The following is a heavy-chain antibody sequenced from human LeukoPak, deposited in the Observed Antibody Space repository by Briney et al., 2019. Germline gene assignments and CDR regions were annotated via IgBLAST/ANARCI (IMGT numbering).Heavy chain of an antibody. Sequence: GASVKVSCKASGYTFTSYGISWVRQAPGQGLEWMGWISAYNGNTNYAQKLQGRVTMTTDTSTSTAYVELRSLRSDDTAVYYCARDVGARSGYWLWGLPNNSTTDYWGQGTLVTVSS. D-gene: IGHD3-3*01. CDR1: GYTFTSYG. CDR2: ISAYNGNT. V-gene: IGHV1-18*01. J-gene: IGHJ4*02. CDR3: ARDVGARSGYWLWGLPNNSTTDY.